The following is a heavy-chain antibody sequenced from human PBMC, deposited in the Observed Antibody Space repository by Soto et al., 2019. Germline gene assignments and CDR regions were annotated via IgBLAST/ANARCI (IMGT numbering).Heavy chain of an antibody. CDR2: INHSGST. Sequence: SETPSPTRAVYGGSFSGFYWGWIRQPPGKGLEWIGEINHSGSTNYNPSLKSRVTISVDTSKNQFSLKLSSVTAADTAVYYCARGGTTAVTLDYWGQGTLVTVSS. J-gene: IGHJ4*02. CDR3: ARGGTTAVTLDY. D-gene: IGHD4-17*01. CDR1: GGSFSGFY. V-gene: IGHV4-34*01.